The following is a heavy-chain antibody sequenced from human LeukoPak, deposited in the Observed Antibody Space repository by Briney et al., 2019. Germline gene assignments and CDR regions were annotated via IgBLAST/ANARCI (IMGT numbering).Heavy chain of an antibody. V-gene: IGHV3-11*01. CDR2: ISSSGSTI. Sequence: GGSLRLSCAASGFTFSDYYMNWIRQAPGKGLEWVSYISSSGSTIYYADSVKGRFTISRDNAKNSLYLQMNSLRAEDTVVYYCARDDYDSSGYYPDYWGQGTLVTVSS. D-gene: IGHD3-22*01. CDR1: GFTFSDYY. J-gene: IGHJ4*02. CDR3: ARDDYDSSGYYPDY.